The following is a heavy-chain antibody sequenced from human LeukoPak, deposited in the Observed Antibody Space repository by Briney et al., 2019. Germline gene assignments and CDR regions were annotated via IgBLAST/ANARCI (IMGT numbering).Heavy chain of an antibody. CDR2: IYYSGST. CDR1: GGSISSDY. J-gene: IGHJ6*03. Sequence: PSETLSLTCTVSGGSISSDYWSWIRQPPGKGLEWIGYIYYSGSTNYNPSLKSRVTISVDTSRNQFSLKLSSVTAADTAVYYCARGMGGNWNARYYYYMDLWGKGTTFTVSS. V-gene: IGHV4-59*01. D-gene: IGHD1-1*01. CDR3: ARGMGGNWNARYYYYMDL.